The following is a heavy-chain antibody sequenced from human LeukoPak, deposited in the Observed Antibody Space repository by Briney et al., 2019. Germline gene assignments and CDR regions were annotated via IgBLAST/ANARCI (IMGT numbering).Heavy chain of an antibody. Sequence: AGGSLRLSCAASEFTLTNYWMHWVRQAPGEGLVWVSRIDNDGSDSIYADSVKGRFTISRDNAKNTVYLQMHGLRADDTAVYYCARGGYHHGFDIWGQGTMVTVSS. CDR3: ARGGYHHGFDI. CDR2: IDNDGSDS. J-gene: IGHJ3*02. V-gene: IGHV3-74*01. D-gene: IGHD1-14*01. CDR1: EFTLTNYW.